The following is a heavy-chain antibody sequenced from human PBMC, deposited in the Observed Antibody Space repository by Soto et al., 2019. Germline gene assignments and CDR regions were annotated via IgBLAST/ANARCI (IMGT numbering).Heavy chain of an antibody. CDR3: VTVVPHPNNRLDP. J-gene: IGHJ5*02. Sequence: RGSLRLSSSASGFTFRNVWLSWVRQGPGKGLEWLGRIKSRTENETTDYASPARGRFIISRDDSKNMLYLQLNSLKSEDTGVYYCVTVVPHPNNRLDPSGQ. CDR1: GFTFRNVW. D-gene: IGHD2-21*01. V-gene: IGHV3-15*01. CDR2: IKSRTENETT.